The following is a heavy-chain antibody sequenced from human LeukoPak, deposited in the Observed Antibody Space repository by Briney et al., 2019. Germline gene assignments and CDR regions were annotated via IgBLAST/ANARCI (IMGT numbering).Heavy chain of an antibody. CDR3: TREGVTSTGDY. CDR2: INIDGSTT. J-gene: IGHJ4*02. CDR1: GFTFSSYA. D-gene: IGHD4-17*01. Sequence: GGSLRLSCAASGFTFSSYAMHWVRQAPGKGLVWVSRINIDGSTTTYADSVKGRFTISRDDAKNTLYLQMHSLRAEDTAVYHCTREGVTSTGDYWGQGTLVTVSS. V-gene: IGHV3-74*01.